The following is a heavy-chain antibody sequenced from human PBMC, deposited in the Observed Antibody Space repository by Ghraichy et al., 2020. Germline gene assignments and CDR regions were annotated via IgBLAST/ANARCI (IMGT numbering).Heavy chain of an antibody. CDR1: GFTFSSYV. V-gene: IGHV3-23*01. CDR2: ISGSDYT. D-gene: IGHD6-19*01. J-gene: IGHJ4*02. CDR3: ASSSSGWSFDY. Sequence: GGSLRLSCAGSGFTFSSYVMSWVRQAPGKGLEWVSTISGSDYTYYADSVKGRFTISRDNSKNTLYLQMNSLRAEDTAIYYCASSSSGWSFDYWGQGTLVTVSS.